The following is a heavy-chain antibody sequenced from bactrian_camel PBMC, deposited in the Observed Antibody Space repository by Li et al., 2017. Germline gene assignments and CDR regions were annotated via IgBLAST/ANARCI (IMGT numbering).Heavy chain of an antibody. CDR2: FYGGGPVA. Sequence: HVQLVESGGGSVQAGGSLRLSCAASGFGDDTNCMGWFRQAPGKEREAVAVFYGGGPVAYYADSVKGRFTISRDNANNTLYLQMNNLTPGDTAMYYCAIGLHLEIMGSWADADFEYWGQGTQV. V-gene: IGHV3S6*01. J-gene: IGHJ6*01. D-gene: IGHD1*01. CDR1: GFGDDTNC. CDR3: AIGLHLEIMGSWADADFEY.